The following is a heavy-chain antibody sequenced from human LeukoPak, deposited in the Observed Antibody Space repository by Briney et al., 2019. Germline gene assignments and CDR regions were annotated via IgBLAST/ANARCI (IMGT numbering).Heavy chain of an antibody. Sequence: ASVKVSCKASGSTFISWVRQAPGQGLEWMGWISSYNGNTQYAQKFQDRVTMTTDTSTNTAYMELRSLRSDDTAVYYCARGSDIDAFDIWGQGTMVTVSS. CDR3: ARGSDIDAFDI. CDR1: GSTF. D-gene: IGHD2-15*01. CDR2: ISSYNGNT. J-gene: IGHJ3*02. V-gene: IGHV1-18*01.